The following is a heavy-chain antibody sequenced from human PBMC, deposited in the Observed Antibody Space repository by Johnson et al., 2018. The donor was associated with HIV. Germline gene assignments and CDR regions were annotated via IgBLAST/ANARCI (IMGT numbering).Heavy chain of an antibody. V-gene: IGHV3-64*04. D-gene: IGHD3-10*01. CDR1: GFSLSTYA. Sequence: QVQLVESGGGLIQPGGSLRLSCRASGFSLSTYAMHWVRQAPGKGLEHVSGISSNGGSTEYVNSVKGIFTISRDNSKSTLILQMNGLREEDTAIYYCARAKVARGAEGWAFDIWGQGTMVTVSS. CDR3: ARAKVARGAEGWAFDI. J-gene: IGHJ3*02. CDR2: ISSNGGST.